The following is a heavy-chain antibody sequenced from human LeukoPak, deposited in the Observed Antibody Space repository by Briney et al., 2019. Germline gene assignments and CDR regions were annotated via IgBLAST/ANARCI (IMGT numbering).Heavy chain of an antibody. CDR2: IYTSGST. D-gene: IGHD2-21*01. CDR3: ARHGAVAYCGGDCFFDY. CDR1: GGSISSYY. J-gene: IGHJ4*02. Sequence: SETLSLTCTVSGGSISSYYWSWIRQPAGKGLEWIGRIYTSGSTNYNPSLKSRVTMSVDTSKNQFSLKLSSVTAADTAVYYCARHGAVAYCGGDCFFDYWGQGTLVTVSS. V-gene: IGHV4-4*07.